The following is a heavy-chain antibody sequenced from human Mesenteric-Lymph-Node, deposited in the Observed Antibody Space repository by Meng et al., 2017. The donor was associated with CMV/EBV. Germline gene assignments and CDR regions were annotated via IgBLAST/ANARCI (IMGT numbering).Heavy chain of an antibody. CDR2: ISSSGSTI. Sequence: GESLKISCAASGFTFSDYYMSWIRQAPGKGLEWVSYISSSGSTIYYADSVRGRFTISRDNAKNSLYLQMNSLRAEDTAVYYCARGWSNSLDVWGQGTTVTVSS. V-gene: IGHV3-11*04. D-gene: IGHD2-15*01. J-gene: IGHJ6*02. CDR3: ARGWSNSLDV. CDR1: GFTFSDYY.